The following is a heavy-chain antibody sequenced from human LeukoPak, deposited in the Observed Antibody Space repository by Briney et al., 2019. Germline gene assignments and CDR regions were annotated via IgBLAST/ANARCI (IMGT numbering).Heavy chain of an antibody. J-gene: IGHJ4*02. CDR1: EFTFGSYS. Sequence: GGSLRLSCAASEFTFGSYSMNWVRGARGRGLEWVSYISSSSSTIYYADSMKGRFTISRDNAKNSLYLQMNSLRDEDTAVYYCARGVRYFDYWGQGTLVTVSS. CDR2: ISSSSSTI. CDR3: ARGVRYFDY. D-gene: IGHD4-17*01. V-gene: IGHV3-48*02.